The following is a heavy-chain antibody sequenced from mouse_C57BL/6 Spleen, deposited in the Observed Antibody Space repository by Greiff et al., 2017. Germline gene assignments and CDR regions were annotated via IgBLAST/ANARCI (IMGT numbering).Heavy chain of an antibody. D-gene: IGHD6-1*01. J-gene: IGHJ4*01. Sequence: DVMLVESGGGLVQPGGSLKLSCAASGFTFSDYYMYWVRQTPEKRLEWVAYISNGGGSTYYPDTVKGRFTISRDNAKNTLYLQMSRLKSEDTAMYYCARRLFGGAMDYWGQGTSVTVSS. CDR1: GFTFSDYY. CDR3: ARRLFGGAMDY. V-gene: IGHV5-12*01. CDR2: ISNGGGST.